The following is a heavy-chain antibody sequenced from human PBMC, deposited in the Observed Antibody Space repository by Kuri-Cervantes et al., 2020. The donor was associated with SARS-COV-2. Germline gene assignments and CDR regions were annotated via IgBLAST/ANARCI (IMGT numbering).Heavy chain of an antibody. Sequence: GESLKISCAASGFTFSSYEMNWVRQAPGKGLEWVSIIYSGGTTYYADSVKGRFTISRDNSKNTVNLQMNSLRGEDTALYYCARAGYSTGWFPDWYFDLWGRGTLVTVSS. D-gene: IGHD6-19*01. CDR1: GFTFSSYE. CDR3: ARAGYSTGWFPDWYFDL. J-gene: IGHJ2*01. CDR2: IYSGGTT. V-gene: IGHV3-53*01.